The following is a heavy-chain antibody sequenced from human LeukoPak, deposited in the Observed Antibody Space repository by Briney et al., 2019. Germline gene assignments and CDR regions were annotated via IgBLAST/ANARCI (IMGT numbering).Heavy chain of an antibody. CDR2: ISSSSSYI. D-gene: IGHD6-13*01. J-gene: IGHJ3*02. CDR3: AREAAARHDAFDI. V-gene: IGHV3-21*01. CDR1: GFTFSSYS. Sequence: PGGSLRLSCAASGFTFSSYSVNWVRQAPGKGLEWVSSISSSSSYIYYADSVKGRFTISRDNAKNSLYLQMNSLRAEDTAVYYCAREAAARHDAFDIWGQGTMVTVSS.